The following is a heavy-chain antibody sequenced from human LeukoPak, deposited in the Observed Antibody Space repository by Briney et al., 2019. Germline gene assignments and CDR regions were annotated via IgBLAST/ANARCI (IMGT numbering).Heavy chain of an antibody. CDR3: AKGIHWGYDY. CDR1: GFTFSSYG. V-gene: IGHV3-30*18. D-gene: IGHD7-27*01. J-gene: IGHJ4*02. CDR2: ISYDGSNK. Sequence: GGSLRLSCAASGFTFSSYGMHWVRQAPGKGLEWVAVISYDGSNKYYADSVKGRFTISRDNSKNTLYLQMNSLRAEDTAVYYCAKGIHWGYDYWGQGTLVTVSS.